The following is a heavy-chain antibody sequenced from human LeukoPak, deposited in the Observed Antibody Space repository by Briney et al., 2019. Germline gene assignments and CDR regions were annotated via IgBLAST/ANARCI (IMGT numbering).Heavy chain of an antibody. CDR1: GFSFSGHW. CDR2: INNDGSDT. J-gene: IGHJ4*02. D-gene: IGHD5-18*01. CDR3: ARGSYGPDF. V-gene: IGHV3-74*01. Sequence: GGSLRLSCAASGFSFSGHWMHWVRQAPGKGLVWVARINNDGSDTIFADSVKGRFTISRDNAKNTLYLQMNSLRAEDTAVYYCARGSYGPDFWGQGTLVTVSS.